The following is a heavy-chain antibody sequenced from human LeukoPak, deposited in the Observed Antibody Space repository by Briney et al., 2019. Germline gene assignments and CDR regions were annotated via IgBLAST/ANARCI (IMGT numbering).Heavy chain of an antibody. D-gene: IGHD4-23*01. J-gene: IGHJ4*02. CDR3: ARDSMTTVITPEFDF. Sequence: SETLSLTCTVSGGSISSGGYYWSWIRQHPGKGLEWIGYIYYSGSTYYNPSLKSRVTISVDTSKNQFSLKLSSVTAADTAVYYCARDSMTTVITPEFDFWGQGTLVSVSS. CDR1: GGSISSGGYY. V-gene: IGHV4-31*03. CDR2: IYYSGST.